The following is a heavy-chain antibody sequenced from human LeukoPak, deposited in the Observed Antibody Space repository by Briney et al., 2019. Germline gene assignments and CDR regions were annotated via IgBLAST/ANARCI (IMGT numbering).Heavy chain of an antibody. CDR1: GFTFSSYA. J-gene: IGHJ4*02. CDR2: ISGSGGST. D-gene: IGHD3-9*01. CDR3: AREAPHYDILTGYSPSYFDY. Sequence: GGSLRLSCAASGFTFSSYAMSWVRQAPGKGLEWVSAISGSGGSTYYADSVKGRFTISRDNSKNTLYLQMNSLRAEDTAVYYCAREAPHYDILTGYSPSYFDYWGQGTLVTVSS. V-gene: IGHV3-23*01.